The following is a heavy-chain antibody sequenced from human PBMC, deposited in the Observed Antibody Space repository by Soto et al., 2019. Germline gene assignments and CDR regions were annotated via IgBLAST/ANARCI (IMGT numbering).Heavy chain of an antibody. Sequence: ASVKVSCKASGYTFTGYYMHWVRQAPGQGLEWMGWINPNSGGTNYAQKFQGRVTMTRDTSISTAYMELSRLRSDDTAVYYCARELLEYYDYVWGRYRPRHYYYYGMDDWGQGTTVTVSS. CDR1: GYTFTGYY. J-gene: IGHJ6*02. CDR2: INPNSGGT. CDR3: ARELLEYYDYVWGRYRPRHYYYYGMDD. D-gene: IGHD3-16*02. V-gene: IGHV1-2*02.